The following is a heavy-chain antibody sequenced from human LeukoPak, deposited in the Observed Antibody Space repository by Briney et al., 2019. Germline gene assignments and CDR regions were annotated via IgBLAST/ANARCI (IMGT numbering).Heavy chain of an antibody. J-gene: IGHJ5*02. CDR1: GFTFSDYY. CDR3: ARARYSYGYWFDP. CDR2: STSSGSTT. D-gene: IGHD5-18*01. Sequence: GGSLRLSRAASGFTFSDYYMSWIRQAPGKGLEWISYSTSSGSTTYYADSVKGRFTTSRDNAKNTLYLQMNNLRAEDTAVYYCARARYSYGYWFDPWGQGTLVTVSS. V-gene: IGHV3-11*01.